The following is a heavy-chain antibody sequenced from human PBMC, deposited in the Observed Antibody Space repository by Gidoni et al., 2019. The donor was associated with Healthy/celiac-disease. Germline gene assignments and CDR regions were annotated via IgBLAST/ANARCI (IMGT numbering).Heavy chain of an antibody. CDR1: GGSIRSGGYY. V-gene: IGHV4-31*03. CDR3: ARGGYDSYSYYYGMDV. D-gene: IGHD1-1*01. CDR2: IYYSGST. J-gene: IGHJ6*02. Sequence: QVQLQESGPGLVKPSQTLSLPCTVSGGSIRSGGYYWSWIRQHPGKGLEWIGYIYYSGSTYYNPSLKSRVTIAVDTSKNQFSLKLSSVTAADTAVYYCARGGYDSYSYYYGMDVWGQGTTVTVSS.